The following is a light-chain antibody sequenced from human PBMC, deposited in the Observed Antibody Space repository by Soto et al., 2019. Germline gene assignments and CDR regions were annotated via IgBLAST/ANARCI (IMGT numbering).Light chain of an antibody. CDR1: QSVSSSY. CDR2: VAS. V-gene: IGKV3-20*01. J-gene: IGKJ1*01. Sequence: EIVLTQSPGTLSLSPGERATLSCRASQSVSSSYLAWYQQKPCQAPRLLIYVASSRDTGIPDRFSGSGSGTDLTLNISRLEPEDFAVYYCQQYGSSPQPFCQGTKVEIK. CDR3: QQYGSSPQP.